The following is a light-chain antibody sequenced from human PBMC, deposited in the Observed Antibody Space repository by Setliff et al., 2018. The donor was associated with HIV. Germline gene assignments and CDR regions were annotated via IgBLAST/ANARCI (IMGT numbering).Light chain of an antibody. CDR1: SSDVGGYNY. J-gene: IGLJ1*01. CDR3: SSYVGSNNYV. CDR2: EVS. V-gene: IGLV2-8*01. Sequence: QSALARPPSASGSPGQSVTISCTGTSSDVGGYNYVSWYQQHPGKAPRLMIYEVSKRPSGVPDRFSGSKSGNTASLTVSGLQAEDEADYYCSSYVGSNNYVFGTGTKVTVL.